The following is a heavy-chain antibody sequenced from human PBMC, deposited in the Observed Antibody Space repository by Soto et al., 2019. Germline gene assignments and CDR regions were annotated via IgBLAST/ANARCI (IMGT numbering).Heavy chain of an antibody. CDR1: VGPISSYY. CDR2: IYYIGST. CDR3: ARVGGYYGDYPNFDY. J-gene: IGHJ4*02. D-gene: IGHD4-17*01. V-gene: IGHV4-59*01. Sequence: SETLSLTCTVSVGPISSYYWSWIRQPPGKGLECIGNIYYIGSTNYNPSRKSRVTISVDTSKNHFSLKLSSVTAADTAVYYCARVGGYYGDYPNFDYWGQGTLVTVSS.